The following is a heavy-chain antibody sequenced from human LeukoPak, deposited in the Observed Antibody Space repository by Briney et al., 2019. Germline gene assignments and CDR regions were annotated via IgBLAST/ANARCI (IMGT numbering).Heavy chain of an antibody. Sequence: GRSLRLSCAASGFTFSSYAMHWVRQAPGKGLEWVSLISGDGASTYYADSVKGRFTISRDNSKNSLSLQMNNLKTEDTALYYCARAPYYYDSSGYDTDYWGQGTLVTVSS. CDR2: ISGDGAST. V-gene: IGHV3-43*02. D-gene: IGHD3-22*01. J-gene: IGHJ4*02. CDR1: GFTFSSYA. CDR3: ARAPYYYDSSGYDTDY.